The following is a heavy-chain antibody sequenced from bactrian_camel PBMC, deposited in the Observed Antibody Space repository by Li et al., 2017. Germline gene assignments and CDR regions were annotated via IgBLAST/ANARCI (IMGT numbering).Heavy chain of an antibody. CDR2: IDAYSGST. D-gene: IGHD4*01. CDR1: GFTFSSYA. V-gene: IGHV3S31*01. Sequence: VQLVESGGGLVQPGGSLRLSCAAAGFTFSSYAMRWVRQAPGKGLEWVSDIDAYSGSTYYSSSVKGRFTISRDDAKNSLYLQMDSLRPEDAGMYYCAADGNYVEYDDDDYDDESAEITNYWGQGTQVTVS. CDR3: AADGNYVEYDDDDYDDESAEITNY. J-gene: IGHJ4*01.